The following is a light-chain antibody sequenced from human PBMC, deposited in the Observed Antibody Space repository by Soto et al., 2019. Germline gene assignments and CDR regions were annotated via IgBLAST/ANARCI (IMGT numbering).Light chain of an antibody. V-gene: IGKV1-5*03. CDR2: KAS. CDR3: QQYNSFHT. CDR1: QSISSW. Sequence: DIQVTQSPSTLSASVGDRVTITCRASQSISSWLAWYQQKPGKAPKLLIYKASSLESGVPSRFSGSGSGTEFTLTISSLQPDDFATYYCQQYNSFHTFGQGPRWIS. J-gene: IGKJ2*01.